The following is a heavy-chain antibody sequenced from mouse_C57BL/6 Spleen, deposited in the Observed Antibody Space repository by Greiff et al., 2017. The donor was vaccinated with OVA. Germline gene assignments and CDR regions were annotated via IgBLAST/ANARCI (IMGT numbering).Heavy chain of an antibody. CDR1: GYTFTDYY. Sequence: LVESGAELVRPGASVKLSCKASGYTFTDYYINWVKQRPGQGLEWIARIYPGSGNTYYNEKFKGKATLTAEKSSSTAYMQLSSLTSEDAAVDFCARRGYGAMDYWGQGPSVTVSS. D-gene: IGHD1-2*01. J-gene: IGHJ4*01. CDR3: ARRGYGAMDY. CDR2: IYPGSGNT. V-gene: IGHV1-76*01.